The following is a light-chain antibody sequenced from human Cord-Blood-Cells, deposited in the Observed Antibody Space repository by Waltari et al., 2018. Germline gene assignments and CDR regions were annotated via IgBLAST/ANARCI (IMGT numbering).Light chain of an antibody. J-gene: IGKJ5*01. CDR2: SAS. V-gene: IGKV1-12*01. CDR1: QGISSW. CDR3: QQANSFPFT. Sequence: DIQMTQSPSSVSASVGDRVTITCRARQGISSWLAWYQQKPGQAPKLLIYSASSLQSGVPARFSGSGSGTDFTLTISSLQAEDVAVYYCQQANSFPFTFGQGTRLEIK.